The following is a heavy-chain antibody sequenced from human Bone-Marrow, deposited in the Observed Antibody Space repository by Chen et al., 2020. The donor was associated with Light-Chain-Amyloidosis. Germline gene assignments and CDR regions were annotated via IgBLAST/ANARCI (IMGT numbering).Heavy chain of an antibody. V-gene: IGHV5-51*01. J-gene: IGHJ4*02. D-gene: IGHD5-12*01. CDR3: ARRRDGYNFDY. Sequence: EVQLEQSGPEVKKPGESLKISCKGSGYTFPNYWIGWVRQMPGKGLGWKGVLYPDDSDARYSPSFEGQVTLSADKSITTAYLQWRSLKASDTAMYYCARRRDGYNFDYWGQGTLVNVSS. CDR1: GYTFPNYW. CDR2: LYPDDSDA.